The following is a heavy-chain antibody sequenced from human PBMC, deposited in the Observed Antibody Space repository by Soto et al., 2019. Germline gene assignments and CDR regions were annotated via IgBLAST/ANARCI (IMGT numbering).Heavy chain of an antibody. CDR2: IDPSDSYT. D-gene: IGHD6-19*01. Sequence: PGESLKISCKGSGYSFTSYWISWVRQMPGKGLEWMGRIDPSDSYTNYSPSFQGHVTISADKSISTAYLQWSSLKASDTAMYYCAREYSSGWYEVYYYHGMDVWGQGTTVTVSS. V-gene: IGHV5-10-1*01. CDR3: AREYSSGWYEVYYYHGMDV. CDR1: GYSFTSYW. J-gene: IGHJ6*02.